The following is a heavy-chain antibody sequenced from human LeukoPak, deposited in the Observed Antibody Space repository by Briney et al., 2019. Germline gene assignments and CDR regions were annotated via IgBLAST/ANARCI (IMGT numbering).Heavy chain of an antibody. CDR2: ISAKNGNT. CDR3: ARDHFIWGQLLSGTYDF. V-gene: IGHV1-18*01. CDR1: GYTFTSFG. Sequence: GASVRVSCKTSGYTFTSFGISWVRQAPGQGLEWMGWISAKNGNTNYAQKFQGRVTITTDTSTTTAYMEMRSLRSDDTAVYYCARDHFIWGQLLSGTYDFWGQGTLVAVSS. D-gene: IGHD2-2*01. J-gene: IGHJ4*02.